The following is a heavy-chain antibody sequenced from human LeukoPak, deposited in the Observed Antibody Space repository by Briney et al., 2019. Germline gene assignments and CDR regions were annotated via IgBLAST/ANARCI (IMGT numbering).Heavy chain of an antibody. CDR2: IYYSGSI. J-gene: IGHJ6*02. CDR1: GGSISSYY. CDR3: ARDELQWLPPYYYYYGMDV. D-gene: IGHD6-19*01. V-gene: IGHV4-59*01. Sequence: SETLSLTCTVSGGSISSYYWSWIRQPPGEGLEWIGYIYYSGSINYNPSLKSRVTMSVDTSKNQFSLKLSSVTAADTAVYYCARDELQWLPPYYYYYGMDVWGQGTTVTVSS.